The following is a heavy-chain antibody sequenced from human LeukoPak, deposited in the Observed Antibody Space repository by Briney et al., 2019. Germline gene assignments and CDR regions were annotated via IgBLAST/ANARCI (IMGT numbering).Heavy chain of an antibody. CDR2: IYYSGST. CDR3: ARGWTTNDFWSGYSTLDYYYMDV. D-gene: IGHD3-3*01. CDR1: GGSISSYY. V-gene: IGHV4-59*01. Sequence: SETLSLTCTVSGGSISSYYWSWIRQPPGKGPEWIGYIYYSGSTNYNPSLKSRVTISVDTSKNQFSLKLSSVTAADTAVYYCARGWTTNDFWSGYSTLDYYYMDVWGKGTTVTVSS. J-gene: IGHJ6*03.